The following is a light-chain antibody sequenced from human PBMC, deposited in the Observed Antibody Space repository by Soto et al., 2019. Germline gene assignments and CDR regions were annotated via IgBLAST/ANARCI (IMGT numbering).Light chain of an antibody. CDR1: QSVSIK. CDR2: DTS. V-gene: IGKV3-15*01. CDR3: QQFSSHPLT. Sequence: EIVMTQAPASLSVSQGERATLSCRASQSVSIKLAWYQQKPGQAPRLLIYDTSTRATGIPARFRGSGSGTDFTLSISSLEPEDFAVYYCQQFSSHPLTFGGGTKVDIK. J-gene: IGKJ4*01.